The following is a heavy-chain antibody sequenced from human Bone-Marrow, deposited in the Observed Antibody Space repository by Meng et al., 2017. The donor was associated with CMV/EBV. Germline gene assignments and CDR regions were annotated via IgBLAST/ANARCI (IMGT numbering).Heavy chain of an antibody. V-gene: IGHV3-30*14. CDR1: GFTFSSYA. CDR2: IAYDGSIE. CDR3: ARDVTTLGYSGMDV. J-gene: IGHJ6*02. Sequence: GESLKISCAASGFTFSSYAMHWVRQAPGKGLEWVALIAYDGSIEYYADSVRGRFTISRDNSKNTLYVHMNSLRPEDTATYYCARDVTTLGYSGMDVWGQGATVTVSS. D-gene: IGHD4-11*01.